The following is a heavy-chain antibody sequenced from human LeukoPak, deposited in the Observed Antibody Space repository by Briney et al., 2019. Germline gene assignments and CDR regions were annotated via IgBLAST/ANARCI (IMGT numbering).Heavy chain of an antibody. CDR2: TYYRSKWYN. Sequence: SQTLSLTCAISGDSVSSTAWNWIRQSPSRGLEWLGRTYYRSKWYNDYAVSVKSRITINPDTSKNQFSLQLNSVTPEDTAVYYCARGGRGYCTSSSCYFDYWGQGTLVTVSS. CDR1: GDSVSSTA. V-gene: IGHV6-1*01. D-gene: IGHD2-2*01. CDR3: ARGGRGYCTSSSCYFDY. J-gene: IGHJ4*02.